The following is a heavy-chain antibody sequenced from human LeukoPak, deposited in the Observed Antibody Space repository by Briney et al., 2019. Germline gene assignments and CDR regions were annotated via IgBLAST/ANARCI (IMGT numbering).Heavy chain of an antibody. CDR1: GYSISSGYY. V-gene: IGHV4-61*01. CDR3: ARVFSDLGYCSGGSCYEAYYFDY. D-gene: IGHD2-15*01. CDR2: IYYSGST. J-gene: IGHJ4*02. Sequence: SETLSLTCTVSGYSISSGYYWSWIRQPPGKGLEWIGYIYYSGSTNYNPSLKSRVTIPVDTSKNQFSLKLSSVTAADTAVYYCARVFSDLGYCSGGSCYEAYYFDYWGQGTLVTVSS.